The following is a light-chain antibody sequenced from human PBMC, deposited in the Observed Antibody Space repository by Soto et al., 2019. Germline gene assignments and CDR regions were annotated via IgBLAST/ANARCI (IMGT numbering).Light chain of an antibody. J-gene: IGKJ2*01. Sequence: DIQLTQSPSFLSASVGDRVTISCRASQGISSYLAWYHQKPGKAPKLLIFGASTLASGVPSGFSGSVSGTEFTIAIRCLQFEEIGIFYFQQLNTMWYTYGQGTKLEI. CDR2: GAS. CDR1: QGISSY. CDR3: QQLNTMWYT. V-gene: IGKV1-9*01.